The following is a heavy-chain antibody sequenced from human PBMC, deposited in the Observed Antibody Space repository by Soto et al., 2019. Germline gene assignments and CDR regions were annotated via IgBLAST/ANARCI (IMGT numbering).Heavy chain of an antibody. J-gene: IGHJ4*02. CDR3: ASRRRGNHMVFQSDY. V-gene: IGHV1-69*13. CDR1: GGTFSSYA. Sequence: GASVKVSCKASGGTFSSYAISWVRQAPGQGLEWMGGIIPIFGTANYAQKFQGGVTITADESTSTAYMELSSLRSEDTAVYYCASRRRGNHMVFQSDYWGQGTLVTVSS. CDR2: IIPIFGTA. D-gene: IGHD3-10*01.